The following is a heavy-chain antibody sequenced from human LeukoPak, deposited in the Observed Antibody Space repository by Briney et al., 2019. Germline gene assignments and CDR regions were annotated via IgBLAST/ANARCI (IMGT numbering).Heavy chain of an antibody. CDR2: ISSSIYI. CDR1: GFTFSSYS. CDR3: ARRIAAADDAFDI. D-gene: IGHD6-13*01. V-gene: IGHV3-21*01. Sequence: PGGSLRLSCAASGFTFSSYSMNWVRQAPGQELEWVSSISSSIYIYYADSVKGRFTISRDNAKNSLYLQMNSLRAEDTAVYYCARRIAAADDAFDIWGQGTMVTVSS. J-gene: IGHJ3*02.